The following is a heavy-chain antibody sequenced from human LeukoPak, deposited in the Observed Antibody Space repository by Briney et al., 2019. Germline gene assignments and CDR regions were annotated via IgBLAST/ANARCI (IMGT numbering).Heavy chain of an antibody. CDR1: GFTLSVYY. Sequence: GGSLRLSCEASGFTLSVYYMSWFRQAPGKGLEWVSAISGSGGSTYYADSVKGRFTISRDNSKNTLFLQMNSLRAEDTAVYYCAKDRSCTGSSCNVGSWGQGTMVTVSS. CDR3: AKDRSCTGSSCNVGS. J-gene: IGHJ3*01. CDR2: ISGSGGST. D-gene: IGHD2-2*01. V-gene: IGHV3-23*01.